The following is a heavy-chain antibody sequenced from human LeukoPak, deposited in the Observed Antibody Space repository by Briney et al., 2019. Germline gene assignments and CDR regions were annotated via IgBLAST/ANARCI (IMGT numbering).Heavy chain of an antibody. CDR2: ISAYNGNT. D-gene: IGHD3-3*01. V-gene: IGHV1-18*01. CDR1: GYTFTSYG. J-gene: IGHJ4*02. Sequence: ASVKVSCKASGYTFTSYGISWVRQAPGQGLEWMGWISAYNGNTNYAQKLQGRVTMTTDTSTSTAYMGLRSLRSDDTAVYYCARVLPGYYDFWSGYYSDFDYWGQGTLVTVSS. CDR3: ARVLPGYYDFWSGYYSDFDY.